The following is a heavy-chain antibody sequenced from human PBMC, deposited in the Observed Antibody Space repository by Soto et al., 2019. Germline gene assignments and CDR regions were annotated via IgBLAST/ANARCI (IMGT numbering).Heavy chain of an antibody. Sequence: PWGALRLSCVSSGFTFSIYGMHWVRQAPGKGLEWVAVISYDGSNKYYADSVKGRFTISRDNSKNTLYLQMNSLRAEDTAVYYCAKDGMLQWMVAPDYWGQGTLVTVSS. CDR3: AKDGMLQWMVAPDY. V-gene: IGHV3-30*18. CDR2: ISYDGSNK. D-gene: IGHD6-19*01. J-gene: IGHJ4*02. CDR1: GFTFSIYG.